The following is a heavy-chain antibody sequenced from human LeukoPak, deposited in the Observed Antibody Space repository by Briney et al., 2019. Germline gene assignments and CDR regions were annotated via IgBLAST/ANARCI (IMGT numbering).Heavy chain of an antibody. D-gene: IGHD4-23*01. V-gene: IGHV3-30*14. CDR2: ISYDGNNK. CDR3: ARGNGGNLDY. J-gene: IGHJ4*02. CDR1: GFTFSNYT. Sequence: GGSLRLSCAASGFTFSNYTMHWVRQAPGKGLEWVAVISYDGNNKYYADSVKGRFTISRDNSKNTLYLQMNSLRAEDTAVYYCARGNGGNLDYWGQGTLVTVSS.